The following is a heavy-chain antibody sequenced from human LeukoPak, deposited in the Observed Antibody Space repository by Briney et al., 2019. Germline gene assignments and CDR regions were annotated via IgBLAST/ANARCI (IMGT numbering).Heavy chain of an antibody. J-gene: IGHJ4*02. D-gene: IGHD6-6*01. Sequence: SETLSLTCAVYGGSFSGYYWSWIRQPPGKGLEWIGEINHSGSTNYNPSLKSRVTISVDTSKNQFSLKLSSVTAADTAVYYCARGYSSSTFGLFVWRDWGQGTLVTVSS. CDR1: GGSFSGYY. CDR2: INHSGST. V-gene: IGHV4-34*01. CDR3: ARGYSSSTFGLFVWRD.